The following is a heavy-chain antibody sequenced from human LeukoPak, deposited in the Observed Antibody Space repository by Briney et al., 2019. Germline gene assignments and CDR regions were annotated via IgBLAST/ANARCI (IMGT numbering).Heavy chain of an antibody. V-gene: IGHV4-59*12. CDR3: ARLVIVGATSSLDY. J-gene: IGHJ4*02. D-gene: IGHD1-26*01. Sequence: SETLSLTCTVSGGSISSYYWSWIRQPPGKGLEWIGYIYYSGSTNYNPSLKSRVTISVDTSKNQFSLKLSSVTAEDTAVYYCARLVIVGATSSLDYWGQGTLVTVSS. CDR2: IYYSGST. CDR1: GGSISSYY.